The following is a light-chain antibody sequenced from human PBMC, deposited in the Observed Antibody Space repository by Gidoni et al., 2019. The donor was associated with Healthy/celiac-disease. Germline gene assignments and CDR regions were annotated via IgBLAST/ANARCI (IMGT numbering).Light chain of an antibody. V-gene: IGKV3-15*01. CDR1: QSVSSN. J-gene: IGKJ4*01. CDR3: QQYNNWPPV. CDR2: GAS. Sequence: PATLSVSPGERATLSCRASQSVSSNLAWYQQKPGQAPRLLIYGASTRATGIPARFSGSGSGTEFTLTISSLQSEDFAVYYCQQYNNWPPVFGGGTKVEIK.